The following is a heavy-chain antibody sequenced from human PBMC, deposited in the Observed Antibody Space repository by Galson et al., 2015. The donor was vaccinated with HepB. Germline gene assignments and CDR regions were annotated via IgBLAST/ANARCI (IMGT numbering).Heavy chain of an antibody. Sequence: SVKVSCKASGYTFTSYSITWVRQAPGQGLEWMGWISTYNGDTNYAQKLQGRVTMTSDAFTSTAYMELRSLRSDDTAVYYCARDTWFGELFSPRYYHYGMDVWGQGTTVTVSS. V-gene: IGHV1-18*01. CDR2: ISTYNGDT. CDR3: ARDTWFGELFSPRYYHYGMDV. CDR1: GYTFTSYS. D-gene: IGHD3-10*01. J-gene: IGHJ6*02.